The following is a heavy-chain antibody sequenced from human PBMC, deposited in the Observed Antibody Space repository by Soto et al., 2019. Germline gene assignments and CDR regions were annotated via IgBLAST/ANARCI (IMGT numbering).Heavy chain of an antibody. J-gene: IGHJ4*02. V-gene: IGHV1-18*01. CDR2: ISAYNGNT. CDR3: ARHFSVDYFDY. Sequence: ASVKVSCKASGYSFTSYGLNWVRQAPGQGLEWMGWISAYNGNTNYAQSLQGRVTMTTDTSTSTAYMELRSLRSDDTAVYYCARHFSVDYFDYWGQGALVTVSS. CDR1: GYSFTSYG.